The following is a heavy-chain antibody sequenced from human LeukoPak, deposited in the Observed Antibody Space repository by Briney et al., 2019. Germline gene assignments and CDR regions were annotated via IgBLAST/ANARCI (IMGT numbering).Heavy chain of an antibody. D-gene: IGHD1-26*01. J-gene: IGHJ4*02. CDR3: VKRSGLYFDY. CDR1: GFTFSSYA. CDR2: ISIIGGNT. Sequence: GGSLRLSCSGSGFTFSSYAIHWVRQAPGKGLQYVSGISIIGGNTYNADSVKGRFTISRDNSKDTVDLQMSSLRAEDTAVYYCVKRSGLYFDYWGQGTLVTVSS. V-gene: IGHV3-64D*09.